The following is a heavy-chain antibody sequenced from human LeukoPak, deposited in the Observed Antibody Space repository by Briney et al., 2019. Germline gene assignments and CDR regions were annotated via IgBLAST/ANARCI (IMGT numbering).Heavy chain of an antibody. Sequence: ASVKVSCKTSGYTFSNFGINWVRQAPGQGLEWMGWISGNNDNPNYGQKFQGRFTVTTDSSTSTAYMELRNLRFDDTAVYYCSRDGTSTDDYWGQGTLVTVSS. D-gene: IGHD2-2*01. CDR2: ISGNNDNP. J-gene: IGHJ4*02. CDR3: SRDGTSTDDY. V-gene: IGHV1-18*01. CDR1: GYTFSNFG.